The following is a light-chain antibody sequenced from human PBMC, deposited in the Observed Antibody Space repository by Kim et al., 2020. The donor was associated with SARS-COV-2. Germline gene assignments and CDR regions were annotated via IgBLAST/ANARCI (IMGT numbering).Light chain of an antibody. CDR2: DAS. CDR3: LQYDNLPYT. V-gene: IGKV1-33*01. J-gene: IGKJ2*01. CDR1: QDISNS. Sequence: ASVGDSVTITCQASQDISNSLSWFQLKPGKAPRLLIYDASHLETGVPSKFSGSGSGTDFTFTISSLQPEDAATYYCLQYDNLPYTFGQGTKVDIK.